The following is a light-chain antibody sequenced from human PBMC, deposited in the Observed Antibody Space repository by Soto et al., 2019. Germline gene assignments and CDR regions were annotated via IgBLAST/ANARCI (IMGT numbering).Light chain of an antibody. CDR1: NSNIGANYG. CDR2: ANT. J-gene: IGLJ2*01. Sequence: QSVLTQPPSVTGAPGQRVTISCTGSNSNIGANYGVHWYQQFPETAPTLLIYANTNRPSGVPDRFSGSRSGTSASLAITGLQAEDEADYYCQSFDDSLTGLIFGGGTKVTVL. CDR3: QSFDDSLTGLI. V-gene: IGLV1-40*01.